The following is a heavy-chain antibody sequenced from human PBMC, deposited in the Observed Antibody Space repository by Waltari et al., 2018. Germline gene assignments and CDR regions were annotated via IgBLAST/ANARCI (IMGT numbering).Heavy chain of an antibody. CDR1: GGSFRGYD. J-gene: IGHJ4*02. CDR2: INHSGST. Sequence: QVQLQQWGAGLLKPSETLSLTCAVYGGSFRGYDWRWIRQPPGKGLEWIGEINHSGSTNYNPSLKSRVTISVDTSKNQFSLKLSSVTATDTAVYYCARGDGVVGATGVFDYWGQGTLVTVSS. CDR3: ARGDGVVGATGVFDY. D-gene: IGHD1-26*01. V-gene: IGHV4-34*01.